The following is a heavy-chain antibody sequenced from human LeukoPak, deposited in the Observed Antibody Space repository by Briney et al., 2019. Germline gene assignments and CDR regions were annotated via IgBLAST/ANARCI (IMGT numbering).Heavy chain of an antibody. V-gene: IGHV3-23*01. CDR2: ISGSGGST. CDR1: GFTFSSYA. D-gene: IGHD6-13*01. Sequence: LAGGSLRLSCAASGFTFSSYAMSWVRQAPGKGLEWVSAISGSGGSTYYADSVKGRFTISRDNSKNTLYLQMNSLRAEDTAVYYCAKKGIAAAGTGNWFDSWGQGTLVTVSS. CDR3: AKKGIAAAGTGNWFDS. J-gene: IGHJ5*01.